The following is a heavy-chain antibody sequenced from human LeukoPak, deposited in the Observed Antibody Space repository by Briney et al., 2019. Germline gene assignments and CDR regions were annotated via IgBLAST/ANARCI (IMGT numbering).Heavy chain of an antibody. V-gene: IGHV3-23*01. CDR2: ISGSGGST. D-gene: IGHD6-19*01. J-gene: IGHJ4*02. Sequence: GGSLRLSCAASGFTFSSYAMSWVRQAPGKGLEWVSAISGSGGSTYYADSVKGRFTISRDNSKNTLYLQMNSLRAEDTAVYYCARAGSGASGGYWGQGTLVTVSS. CDR1: GFTFSSYA. CDR3: ARAGSGASGGY.